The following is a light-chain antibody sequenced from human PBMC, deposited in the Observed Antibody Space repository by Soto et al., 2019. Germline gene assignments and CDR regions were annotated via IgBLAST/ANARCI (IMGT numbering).Light chain of an antibody. Sequence: ETVLTQSPGTLSLSPGERATLSCRASQTVSSTWLAWYQQKPGQPPRLLIYGASSRASGIPDRLSGSGSGTEFTLTISRLEPEDFAVYYCQQYGSSRYTFGQGTKLEIK. CDR3: QQYGSSRYT. V-gene: IGKV3-20*01. J-gene: IGKJ2*01. CDR1: QTVSSTW. CDR2: GAS.